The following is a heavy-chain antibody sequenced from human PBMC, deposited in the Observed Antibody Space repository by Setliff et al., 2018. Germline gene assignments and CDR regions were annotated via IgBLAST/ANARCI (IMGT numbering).Heavy chain of an antibody. CDR3: ARAGPTVTFFRVLVISWRDP. CDR1: GDSISSGSYY. D-gene: IGHD3-3*01. Sequence: SETLSLTCTVSGDSISSGSYYWTWIRQPAGKGLEWIGHFHTGGSTNYNRSLRSRVSISVDTSKNQFSLKLSSVTAADTATYYCARAGPTVTFFRVLVISWRDPWGQGSLVTVPS. V-gene: IGHV4-61*09. J-gene: IGHJ5*02. CDR2: FHTGGST.